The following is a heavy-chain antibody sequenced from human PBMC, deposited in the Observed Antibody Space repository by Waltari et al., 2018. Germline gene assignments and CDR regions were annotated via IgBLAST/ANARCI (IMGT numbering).Heavy chain of an antibody. CDR1: GFTFSSYG. J-gene: IGHJ6*02. CDR2: IRYDGSNK. D-gene: IGHD4-17*01. Sequence: QVQLVESGGGVVQPGGSLRLSCAASGFTFSSYGMHWVRPAHGKGLEWVAFIRYDGSNKYYADSVKGRFTISRDNSKNTLYLQMNSLRAEDTAVYYCAKEGSGDYYYYYGMDVWGQGTTVTVSS. V-gene: IGHV3-30*02. CDR3: AKEGSGDYYYYYGMDV.